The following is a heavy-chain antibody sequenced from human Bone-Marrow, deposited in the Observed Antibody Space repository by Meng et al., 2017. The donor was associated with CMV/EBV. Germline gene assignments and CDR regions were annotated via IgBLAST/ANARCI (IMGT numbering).Heavy chain of an antibody. CDR1: GFTFSSYA. D-gene: IGHD6-19*01. V-gene: IGHV3-30-3*01. CDR2: ISYDGSNK. J-gene: IGHJ4*02. Sequence: GGSLRLSCAASGFTFSSYAMHWVRQAPGKGLEWVAVISYDGSNKYYADSVKGRFTISRDNSKNTLYLQMNSLRAEDTAVYYCARDSPDSSGWYFYYWGQGTLVAVSS. CDR3: ARDSPDSSGWYFYY.